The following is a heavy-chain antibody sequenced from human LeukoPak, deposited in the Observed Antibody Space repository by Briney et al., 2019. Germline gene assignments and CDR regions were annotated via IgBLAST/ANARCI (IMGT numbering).Heavy chain of an antibody. V-gene: IGHV4-4*07. CDR1: GGSISSYY. Sequence: SETLSLTCTVSGGSISSYYWNWIRQPAGKGLEWIGRIYTSGSTNYNPSLKSRVTLSVDTSKTQFSLRLRSVTAADTAVYYCARARYGSFDYWGQGTLVTVSS. CDR3: ARARYGSFDY. D-gene: IGHD3-16*02. CDR2: IYTSGST. J-gene: IGHJ4*02.